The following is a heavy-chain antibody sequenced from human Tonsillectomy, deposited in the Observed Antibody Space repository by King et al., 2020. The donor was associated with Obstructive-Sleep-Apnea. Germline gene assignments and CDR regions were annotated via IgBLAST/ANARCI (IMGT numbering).Heavy chain of an antibody. D-gene: IGHD6-13*01. CDR1: GFTFSINA. J-gene: IGHJ4*02. CDR3: AKGTPWYSGTWYVDY. CDR2: IGGSGGNT. Sequence: VQLVESGGGLVQPGGSLRLSCAASGFTFSINAMSWVRQAPGKGLEWVSGIGGSGGNTNYADSVKGRFTISRDNSKSTLYLQMNSLRAEDTAVYYCAKGTPWYSGTWYVDYWGQGTLVTVSS. V-gene: IGHV3-23*04.